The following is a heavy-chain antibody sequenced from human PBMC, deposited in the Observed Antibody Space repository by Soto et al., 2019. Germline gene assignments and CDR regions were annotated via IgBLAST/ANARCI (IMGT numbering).Heavy chain of an antibody. CDR1: GGSISSGGYS. Sequence: QLQLQESGSGLVKPSQTLSLTCAVSGGSISSGGYSWSWIRQPPGKGLEWIGYIYHSGSTYYNPSLKSXXTXSXXRSKNYFSLKLTSVTAADTAVYYCARRTFGWYFDLWGRGTLVTVSS. CDR2: IYHSGST. V-gene: IGHV4-30-2*01. D-gene: IGHD3-16*01. CDR3: ARRTFGWYFDL. J-gene: IGHJ2*01.